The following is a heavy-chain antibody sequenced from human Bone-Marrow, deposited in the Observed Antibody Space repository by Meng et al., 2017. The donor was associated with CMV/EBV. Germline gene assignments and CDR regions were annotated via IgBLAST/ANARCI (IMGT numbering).Heavy chain of an antibody. Sequence: KVSCKGSGYSFTSYWIGWVRQMPGKGLEWMGIIYPGDSDTRYSPSFQGQVTISADKSISTAYLQWSSLKASDTAMYYCARHSYCNSTSCYISYWGQGTLVTVSS. D-gene: IGHD2-2*02. CDR2: IYPGDSDT. V-gene: IGHV5-51*01. J-gene: IGHJ4*02. CDR3: ARHSYCNSTSCYISY. CDR1: GYSFTSYW.